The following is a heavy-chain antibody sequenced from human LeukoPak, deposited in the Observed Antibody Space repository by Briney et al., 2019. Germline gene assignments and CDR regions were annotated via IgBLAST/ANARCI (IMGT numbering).Heavy chain of an antibody. CDR1: GYTFTSYG. Sequence: ASVKVSCKASGYTFTSYGISWVRQAPGQGLEWMGWISAYNGNTNYAQKLQGRVTMTTDTSTSTAYMELRSLRSDDTAVYYCARGGSRNKYCSSTSCSWATYDYWGQGTLVTVPS. J-gene: IGHJ4*02. D-gene: IGHD2-2*01. CDR2: ISAYNGNT. CDR3: ARGGSRNKYCSSTSCSWATYDY. V-gene: IGHV1-18*01.